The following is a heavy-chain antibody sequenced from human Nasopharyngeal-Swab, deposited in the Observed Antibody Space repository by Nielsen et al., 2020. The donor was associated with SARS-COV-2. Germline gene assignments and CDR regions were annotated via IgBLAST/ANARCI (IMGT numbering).Heavy chain of an antibody. CDR3: ARGPSAVVTPMGAGGFDY. Sequence: VRQAPGKGLEWIGEIYHSGSTNYNPSLKSRVTISVDKSKNQFSLKLSSVTAADTAVYYCARGPSAVVTPMGAGGFDYWGQGTLVTVSS. D-gene: IGHD4-23*01. V-gene: IGHV4-4*02. CDR2: IYHSGST. J-gene: IGHJ4*02.